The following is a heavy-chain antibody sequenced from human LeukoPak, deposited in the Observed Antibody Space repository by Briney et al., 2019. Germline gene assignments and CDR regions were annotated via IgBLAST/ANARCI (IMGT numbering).Heavy chain of an antibody. CDR2: IYYSGST. V-gene: IGHV4-59*01. CDR3: ARARRWNAAVEGWWFDP. Sequence: RASETLSLTCTVSGGSISNYYWSWIRQSPVKGLEWIGFIYYSGSTNYNPSLKGRVTISVDTSKNQFSLKLSSVTAADTAVYYCARARRWNAAVEGWWFDPWGQGTLVTVSS. J-gene: IGHJ5*02. D-gene: IGHD1-1*01. CDR1: GGSISNYY.